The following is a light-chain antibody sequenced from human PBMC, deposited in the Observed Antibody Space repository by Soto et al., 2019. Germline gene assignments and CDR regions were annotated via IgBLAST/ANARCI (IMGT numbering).Light chain of an antibody. CDR3: HKYNHAPT. V-gene: IGKV1-27*01. CDR2: AAS. CDR1: QGISNY. J-gene: IGKJ4*01. Sequence: DIQMTQSPSSLSASVGDRVTITCRASQGISNYLAWYQQKPGKVPELLIYAASTLQSGVPSRFSGSGSGTEFSLTIRGLQPEDVATYYRHKYNHAPTFGGGTKVEIK.